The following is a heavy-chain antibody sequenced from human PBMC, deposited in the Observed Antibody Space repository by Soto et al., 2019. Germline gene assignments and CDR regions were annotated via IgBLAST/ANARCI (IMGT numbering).Heavy chain of an antibody. J-gene: IGHJ6*02. CDR3: ARENYDIFSGTQGYYYRRDV. V-gene: IGHV3-74*01. CDR1: GFTFSSYW. D-gene: IGHD3-9*01. CDR2: INSDGSST. Sequence: RSLRLSCAASGFTFSSYWMHWVRQAPGKGLVWVSRINSDGSSTSYADSVKGRFTISRDNAKNTLYLQMNSLRAEDTAVYYCARENYDIFSGTQGYYYRRDVRCQGTTLTLS.